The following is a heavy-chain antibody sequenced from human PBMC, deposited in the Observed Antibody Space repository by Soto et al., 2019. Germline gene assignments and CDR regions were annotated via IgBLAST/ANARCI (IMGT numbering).Heavy chain of an antibody. V-gene: IGHV3-23*01. CDR2: IARSGSRT. D-gene: IGHD3-10*01. Sequence: PGGSLRLSCAASRFTCSSYNMNWVRQAPGKGLEWVASIARSGSRTSYADSAKGRFTISRDNSKNTLYLQMNGLRLDDTAVYYGVTVVRTGLDNWGPGTLVTVSS. CDR1: RFTCSSYN. CDR3: VTVVRTGLDN. J-gene: IGHJ4*02.